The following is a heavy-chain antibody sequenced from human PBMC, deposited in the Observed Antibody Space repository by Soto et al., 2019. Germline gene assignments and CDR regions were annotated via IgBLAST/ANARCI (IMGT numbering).Heavy chain of an antibody. J-gene: IGHJ4*02. Sequence: ASVKVSCKASGYTFTSYDISWVPQAPGQGLEWVGWINPTSEYTAHAQKFQGRVTMTREIATATAYMELSSLTSEDTAAYFCVRQVHPEYSSDWGPGTQVTVSS. CDR1: GYTFTSYD. D-gene: IGHD2-15*01. CDR3: VRQVHPEYSSD. V-gene: IGHV1-8*01. CDR2: INPTSEYT.